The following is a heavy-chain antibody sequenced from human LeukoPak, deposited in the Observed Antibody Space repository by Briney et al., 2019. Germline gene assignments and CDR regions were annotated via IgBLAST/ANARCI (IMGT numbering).Heavy chain of an antibody. CDR3: ARVIRSPPPRVPAAIGWFDS. V-gene: IGHV1-18*01. CDR2: ISAYNGNT. CDR1: GYTFTSYG. Sequence: GASVRVPCKASGYTFTSYGISWVRQAPGQGLEWMGWISAYNGNTNYAQKLQGRVTMTTDTSTSTAYMELRSLRSDDTAVYYCARVIRSPPPRVPAAIGWFDSWGQGTLVTVSS. J-gene: IGHJ5*01. D-gene: IGHD2-2*01.